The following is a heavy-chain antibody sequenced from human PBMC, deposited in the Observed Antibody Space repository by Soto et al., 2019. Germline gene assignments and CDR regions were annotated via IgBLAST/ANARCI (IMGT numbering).Heavy chain of an antibody. V-gene: IGHV2-5*02. CDR3: AHRPVYSRSWYFDY. CDR2: IYWGDDK. J-gene: IGHJ4*02. Sequence: QITLKESGPTLVKPTQTLTLTCTFSGFSLSTSGVGVCWIRQPPGKALEWLALIYWGDDKRYSPSLKSRLTITKDNSKNQVVLTMTNMDPVDTATYYCAHRPVYSRSWYFDYWGQGTLVTVSS. D-gene: IGHD6-13*01. CDR1: GFSLSTSGVG.